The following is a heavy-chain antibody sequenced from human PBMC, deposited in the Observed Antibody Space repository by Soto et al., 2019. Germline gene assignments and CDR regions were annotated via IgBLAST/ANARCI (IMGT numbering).Heavy chain of an antibody. V-gene: IGHV4-59*01. J-gene: IGHJ6*02. CDR2: IYYSGST. CDR3: ARVRGGFTDYYYYYGMDV. CDR1: GGSIISYY. D-gene: IGHD3-10*01. Sequence: PSETLSLTCTVSGGSIISYYWSWIRQPPGKGLEWIGYIYYSGSTNYNPSLKSRVTISVDTSKNQFSLKLSSVTAADTAVYYCARVRGGFTDYYYYYGMDVWGQGTTVTVSS.